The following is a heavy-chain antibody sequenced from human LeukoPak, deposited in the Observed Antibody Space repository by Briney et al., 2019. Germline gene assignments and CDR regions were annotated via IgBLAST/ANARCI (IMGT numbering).Heavy chain of an antibody. D-gene: IGHD4-11*01. V-gene: IGHV4-4*07. Sequence: SETLSLTCTVSGGSISSYYWSWIRQPAGKGLEWIGRIYTSGSTNYNPSLKSRVTMSVDTSKNQFSLKLSSVTAADTAVYYCARHDYSNFYYYYYMDVWGKGTTVTVSS. CDR3: ARHDYSNFYYYYYMDV. CDR2: IYTSGST. J-gene: IGHJ6*03. CDR1: GGSISSYY.